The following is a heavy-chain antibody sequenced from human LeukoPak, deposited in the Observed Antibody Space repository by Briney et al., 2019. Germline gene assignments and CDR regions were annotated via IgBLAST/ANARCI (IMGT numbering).Heavy chain of an antibody. D-gene: IGHD2-2*01. J-gene: IGHJ4*02. CDR3: AREFRDIVVVPAARRPLDY. CDR2: ISYDGSNK. Sequence: PGGSLRLSCAASGFTFSSYAMHWVRQAPGKGLEWVAVISYDGSNKYYADSVKGRFTISRDNSKNTLYLQMNSLRAEDTAVYYCAREFRDIVVVPAARRPLDYWGQGTLVTVSS. CDR1: GFTFSSYA. V-gene: IGHV3-30-3*01.